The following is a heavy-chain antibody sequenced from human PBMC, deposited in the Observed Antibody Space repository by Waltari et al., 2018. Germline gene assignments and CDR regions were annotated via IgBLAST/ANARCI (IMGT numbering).Heavy chain of an antibody. CDR3: ARAGTTLIWGVAE. D-gene: IGHD3-10*01. CDR2: INPSGGGT. Sequence: KRPGASVKVSCKASGYTFTDYSMHWVRQAPGQGLEWMGIINPSGGGTTYTQKFQDRVTMTRDTSTNTVYMELSSLRSEDTAVYYCARAGTTLIWGVAEWGQGTLVTVSS. CDR1: GYTFTDYS. J-gene: IGHJ4*02. V-gene: IGHV1-46*01.